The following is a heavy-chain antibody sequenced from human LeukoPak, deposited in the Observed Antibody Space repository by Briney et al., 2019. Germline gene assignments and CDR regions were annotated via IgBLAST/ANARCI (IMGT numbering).Heavy chain of an antibody. CDR3: ARGGSSHDYYYYYMDV. J-gene: IGHJ6*03. V-gene: IGHV3-23*01. CDR2: ISNSDGST. D-gene: IGHD6-6*01. CDR1: GFTFSSYA. Sequence: GGSLRLSCAASGFTFSSYAMSWVRQARGKGLEWVSAISNSDGSTYYADSVRGRFTISRDNSKNTLYLQMNSVRAEDKTVYYCARGGSSHDYYYYYMDVWGKGTTVTVSS.